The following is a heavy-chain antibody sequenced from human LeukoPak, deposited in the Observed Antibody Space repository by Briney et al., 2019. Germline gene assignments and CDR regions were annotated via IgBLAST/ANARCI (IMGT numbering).Heavy chain of an antibody. D-gene: IGHD3-22*01. CDR2: ISSSGSTI. J-gene: IGHJ4*02. V-gene: IGHV3-48*03. Sequence: GGSLRLSCAASGFTFSSYEMNWARQAPGKGLEWVSYISSSGSTIYYADSVKGRFTISRDNAKNSLYLQMNSLRAEDTAVCYCARVRNYYDRDWGQGTLVTVSS. CDR3: ARVRNYYDRD. CDR1: GFTFSSYE.